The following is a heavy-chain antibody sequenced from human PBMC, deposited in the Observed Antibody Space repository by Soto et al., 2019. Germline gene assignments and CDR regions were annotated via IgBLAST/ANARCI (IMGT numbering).Heavy chain of an antibody. V-gene: IGHV1-24*01. CDR1: GYTLTELS. D-gene: IGHD3-22*01. Sequence: ASVKVSCKVSGYTLTELSMHWLRQAPGKGLEWMGGFDPEDGETIYAQKFQGRVTMTEDTSTDTVYMELSSLRSEDTAVYYCATWEGYFDSSGYYRFDYWGQGTLVTVSS. J-gene: IGHJ4*02. CDR2: FDPEDGET. CDR3: ATWEGYFDSSGYYRFDY.